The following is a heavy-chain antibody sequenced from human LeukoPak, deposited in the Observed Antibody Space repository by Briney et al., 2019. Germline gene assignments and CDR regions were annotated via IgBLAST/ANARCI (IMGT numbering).Heavy chain of an antibody. Sequence: GGSLRLSCAGSGFTFSSYSMNWVRQAPGKGLEWVANIQGDGTERYYVDSVKGRFTISRDNAKNSLFLQMNSLRAEDTAVYYCAKSNWFDPRGQGTLVTVSS. CDR2: IQGDGTER. J-gene: IGHJ5*02. V-gene: IGHV3-7*01. CDR3: AKSNWFDP. CDR1: GFTFSSYS.